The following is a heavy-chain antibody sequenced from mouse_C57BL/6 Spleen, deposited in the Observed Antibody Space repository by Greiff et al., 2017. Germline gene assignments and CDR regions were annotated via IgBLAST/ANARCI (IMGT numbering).Heavy chain of an antibody. CDR1: GFSLSTSGMG. J-gene: IGHJ4*01. D-gene: IGHD1-2*01. Sequence: QVTLKESGPGILQSSQSLSLTCSFSGFSLSTSGMGVSWIRQPSGKGLEWLAHIYWDDDKCDNPSLKSRLTISKDTSRNQVFLKITSLYPADTATYYCARRGTLLYAMDYWGQGTSVTVSS. V-gene: IGHV8-12*01. CDR2: IYWDDDK. CDR3: ARRGTLLYAMDY.